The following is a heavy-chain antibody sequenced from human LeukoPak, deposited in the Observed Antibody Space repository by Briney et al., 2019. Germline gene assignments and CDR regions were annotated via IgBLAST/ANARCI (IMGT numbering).Heavy chain of an antibody. V-gene: IGHV1-8*01. J-gene: IGHJ5*02. Sequence: ASVRVSCKASGYTFTSYDINWVRQATGQGLEWMGWMNPNSGNTGYAHKFQGRVTMTRNTSISTAYMELRSLRSEDTDVYYCARLSGSSGWYHWFDPWGQGTLVTVSS. CDR3: ARLSGSSGWYHWFDP. D-gene: IGHD6-19*01. CDR2: MNPNSGNT. CDR1: GYTFTSYD.